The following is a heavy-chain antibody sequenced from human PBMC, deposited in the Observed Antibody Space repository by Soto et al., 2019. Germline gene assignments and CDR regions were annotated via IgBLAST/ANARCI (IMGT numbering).Heavy chain of an antibody. CDR2: IKPGTGDT. CDR1: VYIFTSHV. Sequence: GXSVKVSCKASVYIFTSHVIHWLRQAPGQSLEWVGWIKPGTGDTKFLQEFQGRLTITRDTSATTAYMELSNLRSGDTAVYYCALGYYYDSSGYYFDNWGQGTLVTVSS. J-gene: IGHJ4*02. CDR3: ALGYYYDSSGYYFDN. V-gene: IGHV1-3*01. D-gene: IGHD3-22*01.